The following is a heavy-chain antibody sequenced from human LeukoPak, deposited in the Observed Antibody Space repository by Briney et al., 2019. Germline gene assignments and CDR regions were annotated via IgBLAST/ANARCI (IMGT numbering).Heavy chain of an antibody. CDR1: GYTFTSYD. CDR3: ARGVSSYDSGEYNWFDP. Sequence: GASVKVSCKASGYTFTSYDINWVRQATGQGLEWMGWMNPNSGNTGYAQKFQGRVTMTRNTSISTAYMELSSLRSEDTAVYYCARGVSSYDSGEYNWFDPWGQGTLVTVSS. CDR2: MNPNSGNT. V-gene: IGHV1-8*01. J-gene: IGHJ5*02. D-gene: IGHD5-12*01.